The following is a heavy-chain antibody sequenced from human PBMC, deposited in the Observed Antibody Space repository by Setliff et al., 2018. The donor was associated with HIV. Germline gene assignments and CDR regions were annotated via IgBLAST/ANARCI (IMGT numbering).Heavy chain of an antibody. CDR3: ARSDIVATISGYYYYYMDV. CDR1: GYTFTSDY. CDR2: INPKSDGT. J-gene: IGHJ6*03. Sequence: ASVKVSCKASGYTFTSDYIHWVRQAPGQGLEWMGIINPKSDGTNYAQKFQGWITMTRDTSISTAYMELSSLRSEDTAVYYCARSDIVATISGYYYYYMDVWGKGTTVTVSS. D-gene: IGHD5-12*01. V-gene: IGHV1-2*04.